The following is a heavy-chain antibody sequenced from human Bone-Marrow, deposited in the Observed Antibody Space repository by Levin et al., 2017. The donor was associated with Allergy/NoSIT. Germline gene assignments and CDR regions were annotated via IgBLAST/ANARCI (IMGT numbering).Heavy chain of an antibody. V-gene: IGHV3-23*01. CDR2: LGGSGGYT. Sequence: QPGGSLRLSCATSGFTFSSYAMSWVRQTPGKGPEWVAALGGSGGYTYYADSVKGRFTISRDDSKNTLYLVMNSLRVEDTALYYCAKDPVHYHSGSGAYYFDSWGQGTLVTVSS. J-gene: IGHJ4*02. D-gene: IGHD2-15*01. CDR3: AKDPVHYHSGSGAYYFDS. CDR1: GFTFSSYA.